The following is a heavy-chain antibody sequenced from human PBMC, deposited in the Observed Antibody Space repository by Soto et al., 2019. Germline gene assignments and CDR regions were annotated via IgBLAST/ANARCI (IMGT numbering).Heavy chain of an antibody. Sequence: QVQLQESGPGLVKPSETLSLTCTVSGGSISSYYWSWIRQPPGKGLEWIGYIYYSGGTNYNPSLKSRVTISVDTSKNQFSLKLSSVTAADTAVYYCASGRGIFDYWGQGTLVTVSS. V-gene: IGHV4-59*01. J-gene: IGHJ4*02. CDR3: ASGRGIFDY. D-gene: IGHD1-26*01. CDR1: GGSISSYY. CDR2: IYYSGGT.